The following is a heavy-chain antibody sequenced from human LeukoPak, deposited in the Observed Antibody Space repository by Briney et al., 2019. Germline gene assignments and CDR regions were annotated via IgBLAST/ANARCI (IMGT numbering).Heavy chain of an antibody. J-gene: IGHJ3*02. CDR3: ARQSLDYYETLDAFDI. Sequence: ASVKVSCKASGYTFTSYYMHWMRQAPGQGLEWMGWINCKSGATSYAQKFRGRVTMTKDRPIRTAYMELSRLKSDDTAVYYCARQSLDYYETLDAFDIWGQGTVVTVSS. V-gene: IGHV1-2*02. CDR2: INCKSGAT. D-gene: IGHD3-22*01. CDR1: GYTFTSYY.